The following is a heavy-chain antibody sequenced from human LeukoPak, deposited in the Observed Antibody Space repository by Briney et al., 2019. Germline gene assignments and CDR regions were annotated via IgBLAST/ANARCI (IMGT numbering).Heavy chain of an antibody. CDR1: GYTFTSYA. J-gene: IGHJ5*01. CDR2: INTNTGNP. Sequence: ASVKVSCKASGYTFTSYAMNWVRQAPGQGLEWMGWINTNTGNPTYAQGFTGRFVFSLDTSVSTAYLQTSRLKAEDTAVYYCARVPFVVVGVTGNWFDSWGQGTLVTVSS. D-gene: IGHD1-26*01. CDR3: ARVPFVVVGVTGNWFDS. V-gene: IGHV7-4-1*02.